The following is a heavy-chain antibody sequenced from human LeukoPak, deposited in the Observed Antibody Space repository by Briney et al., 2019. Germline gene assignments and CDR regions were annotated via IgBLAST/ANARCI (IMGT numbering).Heavy chain of an antibody. V-gene: IGHV1-18*01. CDR3: ARIVSYYYDRSGYYLGI. CDR1: GYTFTSYG. D-gene: IGHD3-22*01. Sequence: ASVKVSCKASGYTFTSYGINWVRQAPGQGLEWMGWISTYNGNTNYAQKFQGRVTMTTDTSTSTAYMELRSLRSDDTAVYYCARIVSYYYDRSGYYLGIWGQGTMVTVSS. J-gene: IGHJ3*02. CDR2: ISTYNGNT.